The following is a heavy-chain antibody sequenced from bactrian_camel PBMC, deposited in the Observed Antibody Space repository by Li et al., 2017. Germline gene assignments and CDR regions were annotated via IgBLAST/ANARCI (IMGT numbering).Heavy chain of an antibody. J-gene: IGHJ7*01. CDR1: GFTFSTYD. CDR2: INSASVNT. Sequence: VQLVESGGGLVQPGGSLRLSCVGSGFTFSTYDMSWVHQAPGKGLEWVSTINSASVNTYNADSVKGRFTIARDNAKNTLYLQMNSLQSDDTAVYYCATRYEGDLKYPFGIDYWGKGTQVTVS. D-gene: IGHD1*01. V-gene: IGHV3S40*01.